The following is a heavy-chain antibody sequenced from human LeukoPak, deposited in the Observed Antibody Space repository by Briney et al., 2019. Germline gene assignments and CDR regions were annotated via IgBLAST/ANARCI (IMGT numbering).Heavy chain of an antibody. D-gene: IGHD4-23*01. CDR2: IYRRGNT. J-gene: IGHJ4*02. CDR1: GGSINSYNW. CDR3: ARGESDYGGNIED. V-gene: IGHV4-4*02. Sequence: PSETLSLTCAVSGGSINSYNWWSWVRQPPGKGLEWIGDIYRRGNTNYNSSLKSRVTISVDKSKNRFSLRLTPVTAADTAIYYCARGESDYGGNIEDWGQGTLVIVS.